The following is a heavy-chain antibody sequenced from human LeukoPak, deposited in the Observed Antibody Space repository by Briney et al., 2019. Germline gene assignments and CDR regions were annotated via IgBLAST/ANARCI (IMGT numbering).Heavy chain of an antibody. V-gene: IGHV3-30-3*01. Sequence: TGGSLRLPCAASGFTFSSYAMHWVRQAPGKGLEWVAVISYDGSNKYYADSVKGRFTISRDNSKNTLYLQMNSLRAEDTAVYYCASYHYWGQGTLVTVSS. CDR2: ISYDGSNK. CDR1: GFTFSSYA. CDR3: ASYHY. J-gene: IGHJ4*02.